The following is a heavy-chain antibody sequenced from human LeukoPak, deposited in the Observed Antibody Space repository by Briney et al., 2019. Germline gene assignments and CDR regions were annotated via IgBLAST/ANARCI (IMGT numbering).Heavy chain of an antibody. D-gene: IGHD1-1*01. CDR2: ISGSGATT. J-gene: IGHJ6*02. CDR3: AKDSQSTGTTYYYGMDV. CDR1: GGSISSYY. V-gene: IGHV3-23*01. Sequence: ETLSLTCTVSGGSISSYYWSWVRQAPGKGLEWVSAISGSGATTHYTDSVKGRFTISRDNSKNTLYLQMNSLRAEDTAVYYCAKDSQSTGTTYYYGMDVWGQGTTVTVSS.